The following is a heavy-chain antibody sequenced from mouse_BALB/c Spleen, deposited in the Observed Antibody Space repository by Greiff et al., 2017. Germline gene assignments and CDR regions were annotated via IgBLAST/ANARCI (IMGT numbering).Heavy chain of an antibody. Sequence: EVQLQQSGPELVKPGASVKMSCKASGYTFTSYVMHWVKQKPGQGLEWIGYINPYNDGTKYNEKFKGKATLTSDKSSSTAYMELSSLTSEDSAVYYCARGYDYASYAMDYWGQGTSVTVSS. J-gene: IGHJ4*01. V-gene: IGHV1-14*01. CDR2: INPYNDGT. CDR3: ARGYDYASYAMDY. CDR1: GYTFTSYV. D-gene: IGHD2-4*01.